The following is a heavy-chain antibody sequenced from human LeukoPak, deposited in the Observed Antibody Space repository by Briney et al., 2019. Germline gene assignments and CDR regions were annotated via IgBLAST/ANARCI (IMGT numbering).Heavy chain of an antibody. V-gene: IGHV3-30*04. CDR3: VKEAYYGWGSSPTFYFDY. D-gene: IGHD3-10*01. CDR2: ISHDVKTT. Sequence: GQSLRLSCVASGFSFSDSVIHWVRQAPGKGLEWVAVISHDVKTTYYADSAKGRFTISRDNSRSTVFLQMNRLRPEDTAVYYCVKEAYYGWGSSPTFYFDYWGQGTRVTVSS. CDR1: GFSFSDSV. J-gene: IGHJ4*02.